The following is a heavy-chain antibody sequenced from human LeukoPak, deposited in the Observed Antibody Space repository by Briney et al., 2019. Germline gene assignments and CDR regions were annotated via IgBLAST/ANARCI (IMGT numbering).Heavy chain of an antibody. V-gene: IGHV2-5*01. CDR1: GFSLSNSGVG. Sequence: SGPTLVNPTHTLTLTCTFSGFSLSNSGVGVGWIRPPPGKALEWRALIYWNDDKRYSPSLKSRLTITKDTSKNQVVLTMTNMDPVDTATYYCARLIFGVVIRGFDYWGQGTLVTVSS. CDR2: IYWNDDK. D-gene: IGHD3-3*01. J-gene: IGHJ4*02. CDR3: ARLIFGVVIRGFDY.